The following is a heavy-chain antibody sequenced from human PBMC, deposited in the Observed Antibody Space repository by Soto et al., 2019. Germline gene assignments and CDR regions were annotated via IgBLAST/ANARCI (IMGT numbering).Heavy chain of an antibody. V-gene: IGHV3-23*01. D-gene: IGHD3-22*01. Sequence: GGSLRLSCAASGFTFSSYAMSWVRQAPGKGLEWVSAISGSGGSTYYADSVKGRFTISRDNSKNALYLQMNSLRAEDTAVYYCAKGYYYDSSGYYYGDSLGLFDYWGQGTLVTVSS. CDR3: AKGYYYDSSGYYYGDSLGLFDY. CDR2: ISGSGGST. J-gene: IGHJ4*02. CDR1: GFTFSSYA.